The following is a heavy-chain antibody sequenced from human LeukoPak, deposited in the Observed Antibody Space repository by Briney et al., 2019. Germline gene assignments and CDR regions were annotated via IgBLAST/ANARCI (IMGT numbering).Heavy chain of an antibody. CDR3: ARDIGRAFDY. V-gene: IGHV3-48*03. CDR1: GFIFSSHE. D-gene: IGHD1-26*01. Sequence: GGSLRLSCAASGFIFSSHEMNWVRQTPGKGLEWVSFISSSGGTTIYYADSVKGRFTISRDNAKNSLYLQMNSLRAEDTAVYYCARDIGRAFDYWGQGTLVTVSS. J-gene: IGHJ4*02. CDR2: ISSSGGTTI.